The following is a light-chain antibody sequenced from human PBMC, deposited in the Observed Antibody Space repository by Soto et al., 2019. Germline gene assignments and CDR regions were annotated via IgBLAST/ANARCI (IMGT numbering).Light chain of an antibody. CDR2: SND. CDR1: SSNIGAGYD. CDR3: AAWDDSLSGFVI. Sequence: QPVLTQPPSVSGAPGQTITISCTGSSSNIGAGYDVHWYQQLPGRAPKLLIYSNDQRPSGVPDRFSGSKSGTSASLAISGLQSEDEGDYYCAAWDDSLSGFVIFGGGTQLTVL. V-gene: IGLV1-40*01. J-gene: IGLJ2*01.